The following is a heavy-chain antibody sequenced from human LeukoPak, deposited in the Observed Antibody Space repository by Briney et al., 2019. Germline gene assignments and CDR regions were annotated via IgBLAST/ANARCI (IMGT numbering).Heavy chain of an antibody. J-gene: IGHJ6*02. CDR2: ISSSSSTI. V-gene: IGHV3-48*04. D-gene: IGHD2-15*01. CDR3: ARVGTNCSGGNCYVMDV. CDR1: GFTFSSYS. Sequence: GGSLRLSCAASGFTFSSYSMNWVRQAPGKGLEWVSYISSSSSTIYYADSVKGRFTISRDNAKNSLYLQINTLRAEDTAVYYCARVGTNCSGGNCYVMDVWGQGTTVTVSS.